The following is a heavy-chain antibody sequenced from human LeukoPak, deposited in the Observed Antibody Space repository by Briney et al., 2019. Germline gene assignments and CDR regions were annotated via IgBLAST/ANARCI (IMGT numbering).Heavy chain of an antibody. V-gene: IGHV3-21*01. CDR3: ARGYYFGSGSYFDS. CDR2: IISGSGYI. Sequence: KPGGSLRLSCAASGFTFSSYSMNWVRQAPGKGLEWVSSIISGSGYIYYTDSVRGRFTISRDNDKNSLFLRMNSLRAEDTAVYFCARGYYFGSGSYFDSWGQGTLVTVSS. J-gene: IGHJ4*02. D-gene: IGHD3-10*01. CDR1: GFTFSSYS.